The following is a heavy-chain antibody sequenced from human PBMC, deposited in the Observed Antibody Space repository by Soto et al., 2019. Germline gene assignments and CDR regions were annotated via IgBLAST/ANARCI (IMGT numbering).Heavy chain of an antibody. Sequence: ASVKVSCKASGYMFTSYDINWVRQAAGQGLEWLGRMNPNNGKTDYAQKFQGRLTMTRDTSISTVYMELSSLTSEDTAVYYCAKDFGGLYNWFDPWGQVTRGTVSS. D-gene: IGHD3-16*01. CDR2: MNPNNGKT. J-gene: IGHJ5*02. CDR3: AKDFGGLYNWFDP. V-gene: IGHV1-8*01. CDR1: GYMFTSYD.